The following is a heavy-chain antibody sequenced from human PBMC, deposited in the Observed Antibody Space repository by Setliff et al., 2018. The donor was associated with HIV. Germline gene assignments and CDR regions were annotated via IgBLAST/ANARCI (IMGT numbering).Heavy chain of an antibody. CDR2: IKQDGSEK. Sequence: GGSLRLSCAGSGFTFSSYWMSWVRQAPGKGLEWVANIKQDGSEKYYVESVKGRFTISRDNASNSLYLQMNSLRAEDTAVYYCARGARGYRYGWGQGTLVTVSS. V-gene: IGHV3-7*01. D-gene: IGHD5-18*01. CDR1: GFTFSSYW. J-gene: IGHJ4*02. CDR3: ARGARGYRYG.